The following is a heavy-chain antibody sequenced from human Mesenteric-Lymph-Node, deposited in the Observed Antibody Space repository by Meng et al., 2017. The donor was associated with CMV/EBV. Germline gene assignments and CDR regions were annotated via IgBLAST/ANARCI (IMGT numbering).Heavy chain of an antibody. CDR1: GFTFRNYN. CDR2: ISSTGSYI. J-gene: IGHJ4*02. D-gene: IGHD6-13*01. Sequence: GESLKISCATSGFTFRNYNVNWVRQVPGKGLEWVSTISSTGSYILYADSVKGRLTMSRDNTKNSLYLQMDSLRAGDTAVYYCVRSATTSGTLNFDQWGQGTLVTVSS. V-gene: IGHV3-21*01. CDR3: VRSATTSGTLNFDQ.